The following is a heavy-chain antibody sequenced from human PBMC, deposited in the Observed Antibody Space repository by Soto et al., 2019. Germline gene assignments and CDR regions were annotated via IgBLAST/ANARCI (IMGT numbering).Heavy chain of an antibody. CDR1: GGSISSYY. Sequence: QVQLQESGPGLVKPAETLSLTCSVSGGSISSYYWSWIRQTPGKGLEWIGHIYYSGSTNYNPSLNSRVSISVDTSKNQFSLKLSSVTAADTALYYCARDNEEWLGHAFDIWGQGTMVTVSS. CDR2: IYYSGST. V-gene: IGHV4-59*01. J-gene: IGHJ3*02. D-gene: IGHD6-19*01. CDR3: ARDNEEWLGHAFDI.